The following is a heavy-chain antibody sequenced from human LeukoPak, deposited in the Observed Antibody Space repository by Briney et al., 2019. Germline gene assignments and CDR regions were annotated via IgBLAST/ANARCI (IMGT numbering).Heavy chain of an antibody. J-gene: IGHJ3*02. V-gene: IGHV4-59*01. D-gene: IGHD2-15*01. CDR3: ARDGCSGGSCYLPPGAFDI. CDR2: IYYSGST. CDR1: GGSISSYY. Sequence: PSETLSLTCTVSGGSISSYYWSWIRQPPGKGLEWIGYIYYSGSTNYNPSLKSRVTISVDTSKNQFSLKLSSVTAADTAVYYCARDGCSGGSCYLPPGAFDIWGQGTMVTVSS.